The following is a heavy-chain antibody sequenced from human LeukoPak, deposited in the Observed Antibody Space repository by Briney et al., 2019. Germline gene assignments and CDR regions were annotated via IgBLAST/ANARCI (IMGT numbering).Heavy chain of an antibody. CDR2: INPSGGST. Sequence: ASVKVSCKASGYTFTNYYMHWVRQAPGQGLEWMGIINPSGGSTSYAQKFQGRVTMTRDTSTSTVYMELSSLRSDDTAVYYCARDLYGSGSYYNRPMGFDYWGQGTLVTVSS. CDR1: GYTFTNYY. D-gene: IGHD3-10*01. CDR3: ARDLYGSGSYYNRPMGFDY. J-gene: IGHJ4*02. V-gene: IGHV1-46*01.